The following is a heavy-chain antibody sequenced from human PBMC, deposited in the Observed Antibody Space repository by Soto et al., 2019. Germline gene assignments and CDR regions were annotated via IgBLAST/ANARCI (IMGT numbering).Heavy chain of an antibody. CDR2: ISYDGSGK. D-gene: IGHD2-15*01. CDR1: GFTFCSYG. Sequence: QVQLVESGGGVVQPGRSLRLSCAASGFTFCSYGMHWVRQAPGKGQEWVAVISYDGSGKFYADSVKGLFTISRDNSNLYQQMNSRRVDDTAVYYCARDILGRLKHRETRFFDYSGQGTLVTVSS. J-gene: IGHJ4*02. V-gene: IGHV3-30*03. CDR3: ARDILGRLKHRETRFFDY.